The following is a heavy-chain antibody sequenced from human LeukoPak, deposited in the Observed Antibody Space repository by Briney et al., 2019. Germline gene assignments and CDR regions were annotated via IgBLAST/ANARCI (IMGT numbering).Heavy chain of an antibody. CDR3: VKDHWGSYYSLFDH. V-gene: IGHV3-23*01. CDR2: ISASGNNT. J-gene: IGHJ4*02. D-gene: IGHD1-26*01. Sequence: GGSLRLSCAASGFTFSSYAMSWVRRAPGKGLEWVSAISASGNNTYYTDSVKGRFTISRDNSKSTLYLQMNSLRAEDTAVYYCVKDHWGSYYSLFDHWGQGTLVTVSS. CDR1: GFTFSSYA.